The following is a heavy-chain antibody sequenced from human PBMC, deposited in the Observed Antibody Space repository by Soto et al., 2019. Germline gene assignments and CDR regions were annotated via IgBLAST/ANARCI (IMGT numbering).Heavy chain of an antibody. CDR3: AHRVRRTVFGLVTTTAIYFDF. Sequence: QITLNESGPTQVKPRQTLTLTCTFSGFSLTTSGVGVGWIRQSPGKAPEWLALIYWDADKRYSPSLKSRLTLTKDTSKNQVVLTMADLDPADTATYYCAHRVRRTVFGLVTTTAIYFDFWGQGTPVAVSS. V-gene: IGHV2-5*02. CDR2: IYWDADK. D-gene: IGHD3-3*01. CDR1: GFSLTTSGVG. J-gene: IGHJ4*02.